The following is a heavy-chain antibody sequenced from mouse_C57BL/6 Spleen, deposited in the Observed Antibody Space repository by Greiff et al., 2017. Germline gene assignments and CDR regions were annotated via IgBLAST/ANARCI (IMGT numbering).Heavy chain of an antibody. J-gene: IGHJ2*01. CDR1: GYSITSGYY. D-gene: IGHD1-1*01. V-gene: IGHV3-6*01. CDR3: ASGLRWDFDY. CDR2: ISYDGSN. Sequence: EVKLMESGPGLVKPSQSLSLTCSVTGYSITSGYYWNWIRQFPGNKLEWMGYISYDGSNNYNQSLKNRISITRDTSKNQFFLKLNSVTTEDTATYYCASGLRWDFDYWGQGTTLTVSS.